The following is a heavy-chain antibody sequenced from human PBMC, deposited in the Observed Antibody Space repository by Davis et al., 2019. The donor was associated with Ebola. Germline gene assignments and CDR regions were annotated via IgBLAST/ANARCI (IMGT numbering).Heavy chain of an antibody. J-gene: IGHJ6*02. D-gene: IGHD3/OR15-3a*01. CDR1: GLTFSNYW. V-gene: IGHV3-7*01. Sequence: GESLKISCAASGLTFSNYWMTWVRQAPGKGLEWVANIKYDGSETHYVESVEGRFTISRDNAKNSLYLQMNSLRAEDTAVYYCARDKDWQWDVWGQGTTVTVS. CDR2: IKYDGSET. CDR3: ARDKDWQWDV.